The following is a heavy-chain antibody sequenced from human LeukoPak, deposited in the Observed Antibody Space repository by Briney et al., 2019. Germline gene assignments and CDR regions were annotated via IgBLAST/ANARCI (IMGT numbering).Heavy chain of an antibody. J-gene: IGHJ4*02. CDR1: GYTFTSYG. Sequence: ASVKVSCKASGYTFTSYGISWVRQAPGQGLEWMGWISAYNGNTNYAQKLQGRVTMTTDTSTGTAYMELRSLRSDDTAVYYCARVQPTLAAAGKGAIDYWGQGTLVTVPS. CDR2: ISAYNGNT. D-gene: IGHD6-13*01. CDR3: ARVQPTLAAAGKGAIDY. V-gene: IGHV1-18*01.